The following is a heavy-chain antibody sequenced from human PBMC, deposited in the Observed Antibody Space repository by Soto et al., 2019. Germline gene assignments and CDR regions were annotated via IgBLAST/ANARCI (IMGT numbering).Heavy chain of an antibody. CDR3: AKVGGFGRNINDY. CDR1: GGSISSGDYY. J-gene: IGHJ4*02. V-gene: IGHV4-30-4*01. CDR2: IYYSGST. Sequence: PSETLSLTCTVSGGSISSGDYYWSWIRHPPGKGLEWIGYIYYSGSTYYNPSLKSRVTISVDTSKNQFSLKLSSVTAADTAVYYCAKVGGFGRNINDYSGQGTLVIVSS. D-gene: IGHD3-10*01.